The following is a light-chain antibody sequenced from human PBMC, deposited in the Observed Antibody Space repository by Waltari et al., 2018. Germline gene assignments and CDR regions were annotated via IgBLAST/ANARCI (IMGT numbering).Light chain of an antibody. CDR1: QSITINY. V-gene: IGKV3-20*01. CDR3: QQCGRSLYT. J-gene: IGKJ2*01. Sequence: EIVLTQSPGTLSLSPGERATLSCRASQSITINYLAWYQQSPGQAPRLLIYDASTRATGIPDRFSGSGFGTDFTLTISRLEPEDFAVYYCQQCGRSLYTFGQGTTLEIK. CDR2: DAS.